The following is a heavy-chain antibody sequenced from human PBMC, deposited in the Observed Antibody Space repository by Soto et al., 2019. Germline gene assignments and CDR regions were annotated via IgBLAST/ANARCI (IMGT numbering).Heavy chain of an antibody. CDR1: GFTFSSYS. CDR3: ARDLRFLEWLSHAFDI. CDR2: ISSSSSTI. V-gene: IGHV3-48*01. Sequence: GGSLRLSCAASGFTFSSYSMNWVRQAPGKGLEWVSYISSSSSTIYYADSVKGRFTISRDNAKNSLYLQMNSLRAEDTAVYYCARDLRFLEWLSHAFDIWGQGTMVTVSS. J-gene: IGHJ3*02. D-gene: IGHD3-3*01.